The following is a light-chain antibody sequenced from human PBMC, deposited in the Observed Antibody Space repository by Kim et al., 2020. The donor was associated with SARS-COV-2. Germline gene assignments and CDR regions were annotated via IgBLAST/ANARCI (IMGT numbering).Light chain of an antibody. CDR3: SSYTNANTRL. CDR2: DVS. Sequence: GQSITIACTGPSSDIGAFNYVSWFQQHPGKAPKLLIYDVSQRPSGISNRFSGSTSGYTASLTISGLQAEDEADYYCSSYTNANTRLFGPGTKVTVL. CDR1: SSDIGAFNY. J-gene: IGLJ1*01. V-gene: IGLV2-14*03.